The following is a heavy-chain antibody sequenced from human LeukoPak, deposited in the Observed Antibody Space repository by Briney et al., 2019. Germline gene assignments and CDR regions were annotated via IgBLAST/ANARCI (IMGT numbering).Heavy chain of an antibody. J-gene: IGHJ6*03. Sequence: PSETLSLTCTVSGYSISSGYHWGWIRQPPGKGLEWIGSIYHSGSTYYNPSLKSRVTISVDTSKNQFSLKLRSVTAADTAVYYCARVVYSGYDFRGAMDVWGKGTTVTVSS. D-gene: IGHD5-12*01. CDR2: IYHSGST. CDR1: GYSISSGYH. CDR3: ARVVYSGYDFRGAMDV. V-gene: IGHV4-38-2*02.